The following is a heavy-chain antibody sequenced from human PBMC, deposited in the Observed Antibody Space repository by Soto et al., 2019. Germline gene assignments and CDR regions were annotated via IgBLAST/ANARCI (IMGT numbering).Heavy chain of an antibody. V-gene: IGHV5-51*01. CDR3: ARGTTVTTYPDYYLDY. Sequence: EVQLVQSGAEVKKSGESLKISCKGSAYDFATHWIGWVRQKPGKSLEWMGSIFPGDSDTRYSPSFQGQAIISVDQSTTTAFLQWNSLTTSDTAMYYCARGTTVTTYPDYYLDYWGQGTRVTVSS. CDR1: AYDFATHW. CDR2: IFPGDSDT. D-gene: IGHD4-4*01. J-gene: IGHJ4*02.